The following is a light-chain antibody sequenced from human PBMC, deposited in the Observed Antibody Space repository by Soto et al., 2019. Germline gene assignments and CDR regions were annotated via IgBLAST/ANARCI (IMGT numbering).Light chain of an antibody. CDR3: KSYAGSNTYV. CDR2: EVV. CDR1: KNDIGVYDF. V-gene: IGLV2-8*01. J-gene: IGLJ1*01. Sequence: QSALTQPPSASGSPGQSVTISCTGTKNDIGVYDFVSWYQHHPGKAPRLIIYEVVQRPSGVPDRFSGSKSGNTAPLTVSGLQAADEADYFCKSYAGSNTYVFGSGTKLTVL.